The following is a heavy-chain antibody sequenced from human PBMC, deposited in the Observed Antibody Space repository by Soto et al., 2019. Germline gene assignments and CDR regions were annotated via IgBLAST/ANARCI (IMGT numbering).Heavy chain of an antibody. CDR2: IYPGDSDT. J-gene: IGHJ6*02. CDR3: ARSHYYDSSGYSPYYYGMDV. D-gene: IGHD3-22*01. Sequence: GESLKISCKVSVYSFTSYWIGWVRQMPGKGLEWMGIIYPGDSDTRYSPSFQGQVTISADKSISTAYLQWSSLKASDTAMYYCARSHYYDSSGYSPYYYGMDVWGQGTTVTVSS. V-gene: IGHV5-51*01. CDR1: VYSFTSYW.